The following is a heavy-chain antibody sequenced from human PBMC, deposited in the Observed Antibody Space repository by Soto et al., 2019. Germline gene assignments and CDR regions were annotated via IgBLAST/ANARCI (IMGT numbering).Heavy chain of an antibody. CDR3: ARVAGYSYGYNFDY. CDR1: GYTFTSYA. J-gene: IGHJ4*02. CDR2: INAGNGNT. D-gene: IGHD5-18*01. V-gene: IGHV1-3*01. Sequence: ASVKVSCKASGYTFTSYAMHWVRQAPGQRLEWMGWINAGNGNTKYSQKFQGRVTITRDTSASTAYMELSSLRSEDTAVYYCARVAGYSYGYNFDYWGRGTLVTVSS.